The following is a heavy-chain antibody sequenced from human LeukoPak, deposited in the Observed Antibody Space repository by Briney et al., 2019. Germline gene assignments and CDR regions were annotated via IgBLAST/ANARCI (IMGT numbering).Heavy chain of an antibody. Sequence: GASVKVSCKASGYTFTGYYMHWVRQAPGQGLEWMGWINPNSGGTNYAQKFQGRVTMTRDTSISTAYMELSRLRSDDTAVYYCARGFRGLNWNDVGFGYWGQGTLVTVSS. CDR2: INPNSGGT. CDR1: GYTFTGYY. D-gene: IGHD1-1*01. J-gene: IGHJ4*02. V-gene: IGHV1-2*02. CDR3: ARGFRGLNWNDVGFGY.